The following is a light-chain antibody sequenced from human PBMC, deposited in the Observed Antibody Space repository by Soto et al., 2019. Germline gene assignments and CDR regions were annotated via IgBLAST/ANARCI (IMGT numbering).Light chain of an antibody. J-gene: IGLJ1*01. CDR2: EGI. CDR3: CSYAGSGTDNYV. Sequence: QSALTQSASVSGSPGQSITISCTGTSSDIGTYNLVSWYQHYPGKAPKLMIYEGIKRPSGVSNRFSGSKSGNTAFLTISELQAEDEADYYCCSYAGSGTDNYVFGSGTKVTVL. V-gene: IGLV2-23*01. CDR1: SSDIGTYNL.